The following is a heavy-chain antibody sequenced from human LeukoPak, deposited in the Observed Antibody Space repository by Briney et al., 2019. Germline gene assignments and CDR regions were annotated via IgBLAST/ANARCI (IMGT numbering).Heavy chain of an antibody. D-gene: IGHD3-22*01. J-gene: IGHJ5*02. CDR3: ARVIRSYYYDSSGYYNWFDP. CDR2: IYTSGST. CDR1: GGSISSSSYY. Sequence: SETLSLTCTVSGGSISSSSYYWSWIRQPAGKGLEWIGRIYTSGSTNYNPSLKSRVTMSVDTSKNQFSLKLSSVTAADTAVYYCARVIRSYYYDSSGYYNWFDPWGQGTLVTVSS. V-gene: IGHV4-61*02.